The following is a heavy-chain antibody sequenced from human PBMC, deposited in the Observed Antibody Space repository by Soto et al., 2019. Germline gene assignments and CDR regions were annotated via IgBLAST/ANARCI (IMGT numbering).Heavy chain of an antibody. J-gene: IGHJ5*02. CDR3: ATDRTTWGTDRDTWFDP. CDR2: ISAYNGNT. Sequence: QVQLVQSGAEVKKPGASVKVSCKASGYTFTSYGISWVRQAPGQGLEWMGWISAYNGNTNYAQKLQGRVTMTTDTSTSTAYMELRSLRSDDTAVYYCATDRTTWGTDRDTWFDPWGQGTLVTVSS. V-gene: IGHV1-18*01. CDR1: GYTFTSYG. D-gene: IGHD1-26*01.